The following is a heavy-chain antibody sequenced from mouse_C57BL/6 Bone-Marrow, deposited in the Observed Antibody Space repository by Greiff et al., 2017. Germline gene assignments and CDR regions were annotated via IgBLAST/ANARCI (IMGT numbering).Heavy chain of an antibody. V-gene: IGHV1-59*01. Sequence: QVQLQQPGAELVRPGTSVKLSCKASGYTFTSYWMHWVKQRPGQGLEWIGVIDPSDSYTNYNQKFKGKATLTVDTSSSTAYMQLSSLTSEDSAVXYCADGSSIDYWGQGTTLTVSS. D-gene: IGHD1-1*01. CDR3: ADGSSIDY. J-gene: IGHJ2*01. CDR1: GYTFTSYW. CDR2: IDPSDSYT.